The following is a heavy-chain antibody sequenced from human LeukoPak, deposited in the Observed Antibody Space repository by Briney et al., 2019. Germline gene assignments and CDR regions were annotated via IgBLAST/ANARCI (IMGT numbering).Heavy chain of an antibody. D-gene: IGHD3-10*01. CDR3: ARVWALGRDSLWFGDVGFDY. CDR2: INPSGGST. J-gene: IGHJ4*02. Sequence: GASVKVSCKASGYTFTSYYMHWVRQAPGQGLEWMGIINPSGGSTSYAQKFQGRVTMTRDTSTSTVYMELSSLRSEDTAVYYCARVWALGRDSLWFGDVGFDYWGQGTLVTVSS. CDR1: GYTFTSYY. V-gene: IGHV1-46*01.